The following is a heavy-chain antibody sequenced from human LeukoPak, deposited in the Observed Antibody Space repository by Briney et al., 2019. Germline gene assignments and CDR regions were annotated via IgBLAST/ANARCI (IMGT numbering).Heavy chain of an antibody. V-gene: IGHV3-23*01. CDR2: ISGSGGST. CDR1: GFTFSSYA. J-gene: IGHJ6*03. D-gene: IGHD4-17*01. CDR3: AKTTTVNNYYYYYMDV. Sequence: PGGSLRLSCAASGFTFSSYAMSWVRQAPGKGLEWVSAISGSGGSTYYADSVKGRFTISRDNSKNTLYLQMNSLRAEDTAVYYCAKTTTVNNYYYYYMDVGGKGPTVPVSS.